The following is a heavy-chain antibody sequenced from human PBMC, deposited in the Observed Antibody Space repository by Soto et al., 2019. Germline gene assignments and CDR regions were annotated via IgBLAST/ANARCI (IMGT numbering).Heavy chain of an antibody. Sequence: GGSLRLSCAASGFTFSSYSMNWVRQAPGKGLEWVSSISSSSSYIYYADSVKGRFTISRDNAKNSLYLQMNSLRAEGTAVYYCARDRENDYSSYGNFDYWGQGTLVTVSS. CDR1: GFTFSSYS. CDR2: ISSSSSYI. V-gene: IGHV3-21*01. D-gene: IGHD4-4*01. J-gene: IGHJ4*02. CDR3: ARDRENDYSSYGNFDY.